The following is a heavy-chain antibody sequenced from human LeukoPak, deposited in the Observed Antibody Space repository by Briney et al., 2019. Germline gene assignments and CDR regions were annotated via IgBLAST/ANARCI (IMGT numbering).Heavy chain of an antibody. D-gene: IGHD5-18*01. CDR1: GDSISSGTYY. J-gene: IGHJ5*02. V-gene: IGHV4-39*07. CDR3: ASSPRTQPWS. CDR2: INHSGST. Sequence: SETLSLTCTVSGDSISSGTYYWSWIRQHPGKGLEWIGEINHSGSTNYNPSLKSRVTISVDTSKNQFSLKLSSVTAADTAVYYCASSPRTQPWSWGQGTLVTVSS.